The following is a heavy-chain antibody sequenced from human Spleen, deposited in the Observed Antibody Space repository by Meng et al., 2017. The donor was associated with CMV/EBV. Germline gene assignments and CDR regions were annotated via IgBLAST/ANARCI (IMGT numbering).Heavy chain of an antibody. CDR2: IYVGDSDT. V-gene: IGHV5-51*01. CDR3: ARLSPGGGYRYFDY. CDR1: GYSFTNYW. D-gene: IGHD2-8*02. Sequence: KVSCKASGYSFTNYWIGWVRQMPGKGLEWMGIIYVGDSDTRYSPSFQGQVTISADKSISTAYLQWSSLKASDTAMYYSARLSPGGGYRYFDYWGQGTLVTVSS. J-gene: IGHJ4*02.